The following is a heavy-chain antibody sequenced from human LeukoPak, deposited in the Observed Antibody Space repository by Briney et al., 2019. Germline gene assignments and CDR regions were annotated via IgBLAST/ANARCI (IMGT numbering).Heavy chain of an antibody. CDR2: IYPGDSDT. D-gene: IGHD3-10*01. V-gene: IGHV5-51*01. J-gene: IGHJ6*03. CDR3: ARHSVTYFHGSGSPNYMGV. CDR1: GYSFTSYW. Sequence: KPGESLKISCKGSGYSFTSYWIDWVRQVPGEGLEWMGFIYPGDSDTRYSPSFQGQVTISADKSISTAYLQWSSLKASDTAMYYCARHSVTYFHGSGSPNYMGVWGKGTTVTVSS.